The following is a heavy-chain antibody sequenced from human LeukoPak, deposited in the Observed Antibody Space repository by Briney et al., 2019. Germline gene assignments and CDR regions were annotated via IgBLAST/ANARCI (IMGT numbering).Heavy chain of an antibody. CDR2: IDAKSGGT. D-gene: IGHD6-13*01. CDR1: GYXFTGHY. Sequence: ASVKVSCKASGYXFTGHYMHWVRQAPGQGLEWMGWIDAKSGGTKYAQRFQGRVTMTRDTSINTGYLELSSLTSDDTAVYYCARWRGYSSGWSGPFDDWGQGTLVIVSS. CDR3: ARWRGYSSGWSGPFDD. J-gene: IGHJ4*02. V-gene: IGHV1-2*02.